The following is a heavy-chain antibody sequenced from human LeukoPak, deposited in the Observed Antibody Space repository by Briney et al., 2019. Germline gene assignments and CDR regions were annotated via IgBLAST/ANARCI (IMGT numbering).Heavy chain of an antibody. V-gene: IGHV3-74*01. CDR1: GFTFSSYA. Sequence: GGSLRLSCAASGFTFSSYAMSWVRQPPGKGLVWVSRINGDGTTATYADSVKGRFTISRDNSKNTVYLQMNSLRAEDTAVYYCARGAASRVGIGFVYWGQGTLVTVSS. CDR3: ARGAASRVGIGFVY. CDR2: INGDGTTA. J-gene: IGHJ4*02. D-gene: IGHD2-21*01.